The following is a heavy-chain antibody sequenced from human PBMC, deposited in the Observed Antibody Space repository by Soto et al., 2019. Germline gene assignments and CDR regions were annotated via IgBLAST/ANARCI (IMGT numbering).Heavy chain of an antibody. CDR2: ISGSGGST. J-gene: IGHJ4*02. D-gene: IGHD2-2*01. V-gene: IGHV3-23*01. CDR1: GFTFSSYA. Sequence: GGSLRLSCAASGFTFSSYAMSWVRQAPGKGLEWVSAISGSGGSTYYADSVKGRFTISRDNSKNTLYLQMNSLRAEDTAVYYCAKAGCSSTSCYRFSEFDYWGQGTLVTVSS. CDR3: AKAGCSSTSCYRFSEFDY.